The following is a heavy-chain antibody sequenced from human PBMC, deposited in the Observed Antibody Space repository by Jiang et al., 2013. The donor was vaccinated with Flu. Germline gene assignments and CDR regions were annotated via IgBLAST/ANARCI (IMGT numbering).Heavy chain of an antibody. J-gene: IGHJ4*02. CDR1: GFSPNTSGVG. CDR3: VHSVNTPSADSSGYYSSFDY. CDR2: IYWDDDE. D-gene: IGHD3-22*01. V-gene: IGHV2-5*02. Sequence: LVKPSETLTLTCTFSGFSPNTSGVGVGWIRQPPGKALEWLALIYWDDDERYSPSLKSRLTITRDTSKNQVVLTMTNMDPVDTATYFCVHSVNTPSADSSGYYSSFDYWGQGILVTVSS.